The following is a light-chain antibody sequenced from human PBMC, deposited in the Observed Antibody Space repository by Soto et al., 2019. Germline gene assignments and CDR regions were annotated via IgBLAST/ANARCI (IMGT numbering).Light chain of an antibody. J-gene: IGLJ2*01. CDR3: QTWVTGIHI. CDR1: SGHSNYA. Sequence: QPVLTQSPSASASLGASVKLTCTLSSGHSNYAIAWHQQQPEKGPRFLMKLNSDGSHSKGDGIPDRFSGSSSGAERYLTISTLQSEDEVDYYCQTWVTGIHIFGGGTKLTVL. CDR2: LNSDGSH. V-gene: IGLV4-69*01.